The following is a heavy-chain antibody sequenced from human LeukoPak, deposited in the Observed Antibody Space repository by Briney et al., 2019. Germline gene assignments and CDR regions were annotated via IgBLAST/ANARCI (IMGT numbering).Heavy chain of an antibody. CDR3: AKDRVYDFWSGYY. V-gene: IGHV1-24*01. CDR2: FDPEDGET. J-gene: IGHJ4*02. Sequence: ASVMVSCKVSGYTLTELSMHWVRQAPGKGLEWMGGFDPEDGETIYAQKLQGRVTMTEDTSTDTAYMELSSLRSEDAAVYYCAKDRVYDFWSGYYWGQGTLVTVSS. D-gene: IGHD3-3*01. CDR1: GYTLTELS.